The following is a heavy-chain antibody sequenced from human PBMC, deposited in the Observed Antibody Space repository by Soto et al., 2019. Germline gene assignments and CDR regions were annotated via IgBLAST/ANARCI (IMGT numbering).Heavy chain of an antibody. CDR3: ARSEEDSDYYYYGMDV. V-gene: IGHV6-1*01. Sequence: SQTLSLTCVGSGDTVSSNSVAWNWVRQSPSRGLEWLGRTYYRSRWYSDYAVSVRSRIDINADTSKNQVSLQLNSVTPEATAVNYCARSEEDSDYYYYGMDVWGQGTRVTVSS. J-gene: IGHJ6*02. D-gene: IGHD2-15*01. CDR1: GDTVSSNSVA. CDR2: TYYRSRWYS.